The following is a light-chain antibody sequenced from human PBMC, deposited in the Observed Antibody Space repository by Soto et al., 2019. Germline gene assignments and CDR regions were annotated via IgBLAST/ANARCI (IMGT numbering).Light chain of an antibody. V-gene: IGKV1-39*01. CDR3: QQSFSTLLIT. Sequence: DIPMTQSPSSLSASIGDGVTITCRASQSINSYLNWYQQKPGKAPKLLISAASNLQSGVPSSFSGSGSGTDFTLTISSLQPEDFATYYCQQSFSTLLITFGQGTRLEIK. CDR2: AAS. CDR1: QSINSY. J-gene: IGKJ5*01.